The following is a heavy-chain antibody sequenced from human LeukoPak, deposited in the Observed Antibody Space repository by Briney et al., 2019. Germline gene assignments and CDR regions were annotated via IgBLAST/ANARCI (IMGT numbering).Heavy chain of an antibody. CDR2: IRSKTYGRAI. Sequence: PGGSLRLSCTTSGLIFGDYAMSWFRQAPGKGLERVGFIRSKTYGRAIEYAASVKGRFTISIDDSKSIAYLQMNSLKTEDTAVYYCARDQLGGDPDDYYYYYMDVWGKGTTVIVSS. D-gene: IGHD4-17*01. CDR1: GLIFGDYA. CDR3: ARDQLGGDPDDYYYYYMDV. J-gene: IGHJ6*03. V-gene: IGHV3-49*03.